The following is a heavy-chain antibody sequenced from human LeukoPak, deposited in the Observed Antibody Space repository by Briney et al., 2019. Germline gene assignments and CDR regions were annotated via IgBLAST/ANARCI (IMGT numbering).Heavy chain of an antibody. CDR3: ARGTIAAAGYYYFDY. J-gene: IGHJ4*02. CDR1: GFTFSSYW. Sequence: GGSLRLSCAASGFTFSSYWMSWVRQAPGKGLEWVVNIKQDGSEKYYVDSVKGRFTISRGNAKNSLYLQMNSLRAEDTAVYYCARGTIAAAGYYYFDYWGQGTQVTVSS. CDR2: IKQDGSEK. V-gene: IGHV3-7*04. D-gene: IGHD6-13*01.